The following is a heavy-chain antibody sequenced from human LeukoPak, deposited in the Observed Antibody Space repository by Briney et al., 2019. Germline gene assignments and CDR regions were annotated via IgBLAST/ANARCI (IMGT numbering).Heavy chain of an antibody. CDR2: INPAGSEA. J-gene: IGHJ4*02. D-gene: IGHD2-15*01. CDR1: GFSFSAYW. V-gene: IGHV3-7*01. Sequence: GGSLRLSCAASGFSFSAYWMTWVRQAPGTGLEWVANINPAGSEAYYVDPVKGRFSISRDNAKNLVYLQMNSLRAEDTAVYHCARFGYVAAVDVWGQGTPVTVS. CDR3: ARFGYVAAVDV.